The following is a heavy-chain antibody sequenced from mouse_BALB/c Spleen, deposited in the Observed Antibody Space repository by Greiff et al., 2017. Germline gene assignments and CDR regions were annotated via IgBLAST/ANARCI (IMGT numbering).Heavy chain of an antibody. CDR2: IDPANGNT. CDR3: ARKGYYGGFAY. V-gene: IGHV14-3*02. J-gene: IGHJ3*01. CDR1: GFNIKDTY. Sequence: VQLKQSGAELVKPGASVKLSCTASGFNIKDTYMHWVKQRPEQGLEWIGRIDPANGNTKYDPKFQGKATITADTSSNTAYLQLSSLTSEDTAVYYCARKGYYGGFAYWGQGTLVTVSA. D-gene: IGHD1-1*01.